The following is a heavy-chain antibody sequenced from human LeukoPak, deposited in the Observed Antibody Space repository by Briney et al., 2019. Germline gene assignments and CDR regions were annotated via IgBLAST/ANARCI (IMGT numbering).Heavy chain of an antibody. CDR1: GDSISNYY. V-gene: IGHV4-4*07. D-gene: IGHD2/OR15-2a*01. CDR2: IYTRGST. CDR3: ARGRRELYYYFFDL. Sequence: SETLSLTCTVSGDSISNYYWSWIRQPAGKGLEWIGHIYTRGSTNYNPSLNSRVTMSVDTSKNHLSLEVISVTTADTVVYYCARGRRELYYYFFDLRGRGTLVTGSS. J-gene: IGHJ2*01.